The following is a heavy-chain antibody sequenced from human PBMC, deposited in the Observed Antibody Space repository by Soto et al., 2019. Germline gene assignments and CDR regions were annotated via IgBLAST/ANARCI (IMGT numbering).Heavy chain of an antibody. D-gene: IGHD3-9*01. Sequence: SETLSLTCTVSGGSISSYYWSWIRQPPGKGLEWIGYIYYSGSTNYNPSLKSRVTISVDTSKNQFSLKLSSVTAADTAVYYCARSVYFDWLFYPEVWGKGTPVTVSP. J-gene: IGHJ6*04. CDR2: IYYSGST. CDR1: GGSISSYY. CDR3: ARSVYFDWLFYPEV. V-gene: IGHV4-59*01.